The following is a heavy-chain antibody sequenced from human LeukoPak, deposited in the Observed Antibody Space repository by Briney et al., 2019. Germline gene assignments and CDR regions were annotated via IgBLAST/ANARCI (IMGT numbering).Heavy chain of an antibody. CDR1: GFTFSRYG. V-gene: IGHV3-30*03. CDR2: ISYDGSNK. Sequence: QSGGSLRLSCAASGFTFSRYGMHWVRQAPGKGLEWMAVISYDGSNKYYADSVKGRFTISRDNSKNTLYLQMNSLRAEDSAIYYCARGARWAYYFDYWGQGSLVTVSS. D-gene: IGHD4-23*01. CDR3: ARGARWAYYFDY. J-gene: IGHJ4*02.